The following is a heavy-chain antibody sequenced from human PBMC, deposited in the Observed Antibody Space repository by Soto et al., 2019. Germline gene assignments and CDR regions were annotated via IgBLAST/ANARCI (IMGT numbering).Heavy chain of an antibody. CDR2: IIPIFGTA. CDR3: ASGGGTVVIPRGYFDL. Sequence: QVQLVQSGAEVKKPGSSVKVSCKASGGTFSSYAISWVRQAPGQGLEWMGGIIPIFGTANYAQKFQGRVTITADESTRAAYMELSSLRSEYTAVYYGASGGGTVVIPRGYFDLWGRGTLFTVSS. CDR1: GGTFSSYA. V-gene: IGHV1-69*01. J-gene: IGHJ2*01. D-gene: IGHD2-21*01.